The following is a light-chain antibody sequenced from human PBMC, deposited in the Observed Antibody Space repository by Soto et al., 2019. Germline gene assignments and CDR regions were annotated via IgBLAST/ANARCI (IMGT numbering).Light chain of an antibody. CDR3: SSYAGTRVV. J-gene: IGLJ2*01. V-gene: IGLV2-8*01. Sequence: QSALTQPPSASGSPGQSVTISCTGTSSDVGGYNYVSWYQQLPGKAPKLMIYEVSKRPSGVPDRFSGSKSGNTASLTVSGLQAEDEADYYCSSYAGTRVVFGGGTKLTVL. CDR2: EVS. CDR1: SSDVGGYNY.